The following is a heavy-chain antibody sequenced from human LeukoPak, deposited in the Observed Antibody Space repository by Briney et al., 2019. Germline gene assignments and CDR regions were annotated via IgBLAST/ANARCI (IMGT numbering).Heavy chain of an antibody. CDR3: ARDVGSLSGSEVAFDI. CDR1: GGSISSYY. V-gene: IGHV4-59*01. J-gene: IGHJ3*02. Sequence: SETLSLTCTVSGGSISSYYWSWIRQPPGKGLEWIGYIYYSGSTNYNPSLKSRVTISVDTSKNQFSLKLSSVTAADTAVYYCARDVGSLSGSEVAFDIWGQGTMATVSS. D-gene: IGHD1-26*01. CDR2: IYYSGST.